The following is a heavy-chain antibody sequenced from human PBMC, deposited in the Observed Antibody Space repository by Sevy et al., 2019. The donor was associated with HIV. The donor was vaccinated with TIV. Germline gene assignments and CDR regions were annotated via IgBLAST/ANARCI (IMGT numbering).Heavy chain of an antibody. CDR3: TARRGEPVAFDH. CDR1: GFTFSTSV. Sequence: ASVKVSCKAAGFTFSTSVVQWVRQTRGQRLEWKGRIAVGSGDPIDGQKFQERLTIAREMSTYTAYMELGSLRSDDTALYFCTARRGEPVAFDHWGQGTLVTVSS. D-gene: IGHD3-10*01. J-gene: IGHJ4*02. CDR2: IAVGSGDP. V-gene: IGHV1-58*01.